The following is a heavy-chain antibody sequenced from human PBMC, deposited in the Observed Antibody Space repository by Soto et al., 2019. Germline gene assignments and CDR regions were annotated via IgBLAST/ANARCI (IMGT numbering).Heavy chain of an antibody. J-gene: IGHJ6*02. V-gene: IGHV3-30*03. CDR1: RFPFNTYG. D-gene: IGHD6-13*01. CDR3: PRIAAAADYGMDV. Sequence: GGSLRLSCAASRFPFNTYGMHWVRQAPGKGLEWVAFISYDGTSKYYTGSVKGRFTISRDTSKNTLFLQMNSLGAEDTAVYYCPRIAAAADYGMDVWGQGTTVTVSS. CDR2: ISYDGTSK.